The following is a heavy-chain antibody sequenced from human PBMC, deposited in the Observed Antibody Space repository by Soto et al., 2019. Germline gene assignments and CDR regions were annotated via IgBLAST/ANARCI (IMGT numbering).Heavy chain of an antibody. CDR2: ISAYNGNT. D-gene: IGHD3-3*01. V-gene: IGHV1-18*01. CDR1: GYTFTSYG. CDR3: ARDGNDFWSGYPYDYYYYGMDV. J-gene: IGHJ6*02. Sequence: ASVKVSCKASGYTFTSYGISWVRQAPGQGLEWMGWISAYNGNTKYSQKFQGRVTITRDTSASTAYMELSSLRSEDTAVYYCARDGNDFWSGYPYDYYYYGMDVWGQGTTVTVSS.